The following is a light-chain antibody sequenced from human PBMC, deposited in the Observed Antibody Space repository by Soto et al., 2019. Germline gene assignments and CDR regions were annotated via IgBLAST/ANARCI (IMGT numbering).Light chain of an antibody. CDR1: QSVLYSSNNKNY. CDR2: WAS. J-gene: IGKJ4*01. CDR3: QQSYSTPPLT. Sequence: DIVMTQSPDSLAVSLGERATINCKSSQSVLYSSNNKNYLAWYQQKPGQPPKLLIYWASTRESGVPDRFSGSGSGTDFTLTITRLQAEDLAVYYCQQSYSTPPLTFGGGTKVEIK. V-gene: IGKV4-1*01.